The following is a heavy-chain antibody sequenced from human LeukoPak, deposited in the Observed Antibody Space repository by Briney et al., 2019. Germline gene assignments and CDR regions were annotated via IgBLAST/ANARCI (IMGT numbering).Heavy chain of an antibody. V-gene: IGHV2-70*01. D-gene: IGHD3-9*01. J-gene: IGHJ4*02. CDR2: IDWDDDK. Sequence: SGPTLVNPTQTLTLTCTFSGFSLSTSGMCVSWIRQPPGKALEWLALIDWDDDKYYSTSLKTRLTISKDTSKNQVVLTMTSMDPVDTATYYCARTQSSHYDILTGSFDYWGQGTLVTVSS. CDR3: ARTQSSHYDILTGSFDY. CDR1: GFSLSTSGMC.